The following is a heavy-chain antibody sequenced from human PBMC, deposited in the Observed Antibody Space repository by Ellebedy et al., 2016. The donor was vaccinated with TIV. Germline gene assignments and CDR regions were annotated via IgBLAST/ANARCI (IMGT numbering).Heavy chain of an antibody. CDR2: FDPEDGET. CDR3: ARVRTGTNV. V-gene: IGHV1-3*01. CDR1: GYTFTSYA. Sequence: ASVKVSCKASGYTFTSYAMHWVRQAPGKGLEWMGGFDPEDGETIYAQKFQGRVTITRDTSASTAYMELSSLRSEDTAVHYCARVRTGTNVWGQGTLVTVSS. D-gene: IGHD1-7*01. J-gene: IGHJ4*02.